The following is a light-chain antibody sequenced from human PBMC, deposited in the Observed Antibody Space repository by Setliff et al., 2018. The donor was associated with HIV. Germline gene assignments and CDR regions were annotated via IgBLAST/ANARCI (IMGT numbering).Light chain of an antibody. CDR2: DVT. CDR3: SSFRTSRKFV. V-gene: IGLV2-14*01. J-gene: IGLJ1*01. Sequence: QSVLTQPASVSGSPGQSITISCTGTSSDVGLYNFVSWYQQHPGKVPKLIIYDVTNRPSGISHRFSGAKSGNTASLTISGLQADDEAGYYYSSFRTSRKFVFGTGTKVTVL. CDR1: SSDVGLYNF.